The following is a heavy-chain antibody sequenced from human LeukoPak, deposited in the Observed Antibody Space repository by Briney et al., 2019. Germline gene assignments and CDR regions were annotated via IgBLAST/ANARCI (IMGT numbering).Heavy chain of an antibody. Sequence: SETLSLTCTVSGGSISQYYWSWIRQPPGKELEWIGYIYYTGSTNYNPSLKSRVTISLDTSKNQFSLKLSSVTAADTAVYYCARGANYYYYYGIDIWGQGTTVTVSS. V-gene: IGHV4-59*01. CDR3: ARGANYYYYYGIDI. CDR2: IYYTGST. J-gene: IGHJ6*02. CDR1: GGSISQYY.